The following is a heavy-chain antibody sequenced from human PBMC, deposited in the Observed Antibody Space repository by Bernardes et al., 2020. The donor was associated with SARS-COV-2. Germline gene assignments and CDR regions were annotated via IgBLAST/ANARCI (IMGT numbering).Heavy chain of an antibody. CDR3: ARQLLSRQIDY. V-gene: IGHV4-39*01. CDR1: GGSISNTNCY. CDR2: IYYSGST. J-gene: IGHJ4*02. Sequence: SETLSLTCTVSGGSISNTNCYWGWIRQPPGKGLEWIGYIYYSGSTYYNPSLKSRVTTSVDTSKTQFSLNLRSVTAADTAVYYCARQLLSRQIDYWGQGILVTGSP. D-gene: IGHD3-16*02.